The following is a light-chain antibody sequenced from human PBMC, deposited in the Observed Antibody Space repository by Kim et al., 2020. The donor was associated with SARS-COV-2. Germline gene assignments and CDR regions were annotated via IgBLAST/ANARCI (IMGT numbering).Light chain of an antibody. CDR2: AAS. V-gene: IGKV1-27*01. Sequence: ASVESRVPITCRSSQCISTDLPWYQQKPGKVPILLIYAASILQSGVPSRFVGSGSGTDFTLTISSLQPEDVATYYCQEYNSAPRTIGQGTKVDIK. CDR1: QCISTD. J-gene: IGKJ1*01. CDR3: QEYNSAPRT.